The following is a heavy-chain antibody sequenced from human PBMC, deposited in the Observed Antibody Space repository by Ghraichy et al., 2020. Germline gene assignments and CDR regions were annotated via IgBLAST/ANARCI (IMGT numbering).Heavy chain of an antibody. CDR2: IKEDGSEK. J-gene: IGHJ6*02. CDR3: ARGHGMDV. CDR1: GFTFSRNW. Sequence: GASLRLSCAASGFTFSRNWMSWGRQDPGKGLEWVANIKEDGSEKNYVDSVKGRFIISRDNAKNSLYLQMNSLRVEDTAVYYCARGHGMDVWGQGTTITVSS. V-gene: IGHV3-7*04.